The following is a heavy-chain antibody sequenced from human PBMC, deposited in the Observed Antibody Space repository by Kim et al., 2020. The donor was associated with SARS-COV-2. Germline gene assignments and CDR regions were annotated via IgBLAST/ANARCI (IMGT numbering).Heavy chain of an antibody. J-gene: IGHJ6*02. D-gene: IGHD1-26*01. V-gene: IGHV4-61*02. CDR3: ARDLGWQRLGGPYYYYYGMDV. Sequence: SETLSLTCTVSGGSISSGSYYWSWIRQPAGKGLEWIGRIYTSGSTNYNPSLKSRVTISVDTSKNQFSLKLSSVTAADTAVYYCARDLGWQRLGGPYYYYYGMDVWGQGTTVTVSS. CDR2: IYTSGST. CDR1: GGSISSGSYY.